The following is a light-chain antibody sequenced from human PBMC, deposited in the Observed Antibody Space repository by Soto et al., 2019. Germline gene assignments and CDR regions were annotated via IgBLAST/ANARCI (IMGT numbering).Light chain of an antibody. J-gene: IGKJ2*01. CDR1: QRSSSRN. CDR3: QQYSDLPYT. V-gene: IGKV3-20*01. Sequence: EIVLTQSPGTLSLSPRERATLSCRASQRSSSRNLAWFHQKPGQAPRLLVYGASSRATGIPDRFSGRGSVTVFTLTISRLEPEEFAVYYCQQYSDLPYTFGQGTKLEVK. CDR2: GAS.